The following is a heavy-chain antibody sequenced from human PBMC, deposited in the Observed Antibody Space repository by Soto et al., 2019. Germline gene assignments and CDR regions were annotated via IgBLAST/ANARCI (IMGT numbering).Heavy chain of an antibody. CDR1: VCTFTKSW. J-gene: IGHJ4*02. CDR2: IKTDGSEK. D-gene: IGHD3-3*01. Sequence: VGSLRLSCASSVCTFTKSWMACVRHSPGKWLEWVADIKTDGSEKYYVDSMKGRIAISRDNAKNSLYLQVNSLRVEDTAMYYCPRDDNYDTYDYWGQATLVIVS. V-gene: IGHV3-7*01. CDR3: PRDDNYDTYDY.